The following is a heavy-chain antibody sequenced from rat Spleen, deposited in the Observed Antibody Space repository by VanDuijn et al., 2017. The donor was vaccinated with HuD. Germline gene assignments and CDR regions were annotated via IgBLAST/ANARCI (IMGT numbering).Heavy chain of an antibody. Sequence: EVQLVESGGGLVQPGGSLRLSCTTSGFTFRNYDMAWVRQAPTKGLEWVTSISYGDSSGHSSTYYRDSVKGRFTISRDNAKSTLSLQMDSLRSGDTATYYCARQRGPSWFAYWGQGTPVTVSS. D-gene: IGHD3-1*01. CDR3: ARQRGPSWFAY. J-gene: IGHJ3*01. CDR1: GFTFRNYD. CDR2: ISYGDSSGHSST. V-gene: IGHV5-25*01.